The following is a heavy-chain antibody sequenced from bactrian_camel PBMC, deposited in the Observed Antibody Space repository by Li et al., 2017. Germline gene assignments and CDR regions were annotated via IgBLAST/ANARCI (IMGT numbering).Heavy chain of an antibody. CDR1: GNTDTQRY. CDR2: IHRASGVT. Sequence: EVQLVESGGGSVQAGGSLRLSCAASGNTDTQRYMAWFRQAPGKEREGVANIHRASGVTRYADFAKGRFTISQDNATKNTVYLQMNSLKPEDTAMYYCTKDRSYGTRNWVQSTRGQGTQVTVS. D-gene: IGHD3*01. V-gene: IGHV3S40*01. J-gene: IGHJ4*01. CDR3: TKDRSYGTRNWVQST.